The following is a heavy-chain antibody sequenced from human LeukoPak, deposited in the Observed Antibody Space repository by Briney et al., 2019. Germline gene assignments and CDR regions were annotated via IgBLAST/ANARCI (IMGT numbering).Heavy chain of an antibody. CDR2: IIPIFGTA. Sequence: ASVKVSCKASGGTFSSYAISWVRQAPGQGLEWMGEIIPIFGTANYAQKFQGRVTITADESTSTAYMELSSLRSEDTAVYYCARLETLDHCSGGSCYPFDYWGQGTLVTVSS. CDR1: GGTFSSYA. V-gene: IGHV1-69*13. CDR3: ARLETLDHCSGGSCYPFDY. J-gene: IGHJ4*02. D-gene: IGHD2-15*01.